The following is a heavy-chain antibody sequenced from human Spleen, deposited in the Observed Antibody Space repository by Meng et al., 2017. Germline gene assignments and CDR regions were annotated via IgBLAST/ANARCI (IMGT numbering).Heavy chain of an antibody. Sequence: QITLKESGPTLVKPTQPLTLTCTFSGFSLSSHGVGVGWIRQPPGKALEWLTLVYWDDDKRYSPSLKSRLTITKDTSRKQVVLTMTTMDPVDTATYYCARTYGTTDYWGQGALVTVSS. J-gene: IGHJ4*02. CDR2: VYWDDDK. CDR1: GFSLSSHGVG. D-gene: IGHD2-2*01. V-gene: IGHV2-5*02. CDR3: ARTYGTTDY.